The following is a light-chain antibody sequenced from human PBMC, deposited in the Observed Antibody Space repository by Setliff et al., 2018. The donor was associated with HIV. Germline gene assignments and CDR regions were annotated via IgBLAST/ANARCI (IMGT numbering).Light chain of an antibody. CDR1: SSDVGSYNY. J-gene: IGLJ1*01. Sequence: QSVLTQPRSVSGSPGQSVTIPCTGTSSDVGSYNYVTWYQQHPGKVPKLMIYDVTRRPSGAPDRFSGSRSGNTASLTISGLQAEDEADYYCSSFAGRLHVFGTGTKV. V-gene: IGLV2-11*01. CDR3: SSFAGRLHV. CDR2: DVT.